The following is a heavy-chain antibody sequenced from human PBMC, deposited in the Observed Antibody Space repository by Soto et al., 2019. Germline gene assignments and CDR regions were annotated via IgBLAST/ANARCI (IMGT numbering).Heavy chain of an antibody. Sequence: EVQVLESGGGLVQPGGSMRLSCAASGFTFSSYAMSWVRQAPGQGIELVSAISDSGSNPYYADSVKGRFTISRDNSKNTLYLQMNSLRAEDTALYYCAKTASMTILDAFDHWGQGTLVTVSS. CDR2: ISDSGSNP. J-gene: IGHJ4*02. D-gene: IGHD4-17*01. CDR1: GFTFSSYA. V-gene: IGHV3-23*01. CDR3: AKTASMTILDAFDH.